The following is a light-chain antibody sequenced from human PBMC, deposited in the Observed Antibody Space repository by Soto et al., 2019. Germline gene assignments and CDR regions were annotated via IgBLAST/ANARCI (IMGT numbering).Light chain of an antibody. V-gene: IGLV3-21*04. CDR2: YDN. J-gene: IGLJ3*02. CDR3: QVWDSRSDHL. CDR1: NIGSKS. Sequence: SSELTQPPSVSVAPGKTARITCGGNNIGSKSVHWYQQKPGQAPVLVIRYDNDRPAGIPERFSGSNSGSTATLTISRVAAGDEADYYCQVWDSRSDHLFGGGTKLTVL.